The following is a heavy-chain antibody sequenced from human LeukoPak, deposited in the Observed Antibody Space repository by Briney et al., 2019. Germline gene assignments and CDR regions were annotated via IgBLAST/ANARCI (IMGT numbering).Heavy chain of an antibody. CDR3: AKVIFGVVISAFDI. J-gene: IGHJ3*02. CDR2: ISSSSSYI. CDR1: GFTFSSYS. V-gene: IGHV3-21*01. D-gene: IGHD3-3*01. Sequence: GGSLRLSCAASGFTFSSYSMNWVRQAPGKGLEWVSSISSSSSYIYYADSVKGRFTISRDNAKNSLYLQMNSLRAEDTAVYYCAKVIFGVVISAFDIWGQGTMVTVSS.